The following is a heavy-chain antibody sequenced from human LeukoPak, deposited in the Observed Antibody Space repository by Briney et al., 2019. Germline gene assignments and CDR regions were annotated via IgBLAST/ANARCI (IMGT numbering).Heavy chain of an antibody. J-gene: IGHJ4*02. V-gene: IGHV1-3*01. CDR2: INVGNGNT. CDR1: GYTFINYN. D-gene: IGHD6-13*01. CDR3: ARAGGQNSWTFDY. Sequence: ASVKVSCKASGYTFINYNMHWVRQAPEQRLEWMGWINVGNGNTKDSQKFQGRVTITRDTSASTGYMELSSLRSEDTAVYYCARAGGQNSWTFDYWGQGTLVTVSS.